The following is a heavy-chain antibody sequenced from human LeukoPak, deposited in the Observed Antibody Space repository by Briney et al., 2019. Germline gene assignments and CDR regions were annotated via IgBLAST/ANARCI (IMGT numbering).Heavy chain of an antibody. Sequence: PGGSLRLSCAASGFTFSSYAMSWVRQAPGKGLEWVSAISGSGGSTYYADSVKGRFTISRDNSKNTLYLQMNSLRAEDTAVYYCAKDIVATIGSGWWGFAPSGNDYWGQGTLVTVSS. V-gene: IGHV3-23*01. CDR2: ISGSGGST. CDR3: AKDIVATIGSGWWGFAPSGNDY. D-gene: IGHD5-12*01. CDR1: GFTFSSYA. J-gene: IGHJ4*02.